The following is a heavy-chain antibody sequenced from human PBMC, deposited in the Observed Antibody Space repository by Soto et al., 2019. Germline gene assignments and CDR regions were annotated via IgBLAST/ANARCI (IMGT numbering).Heavy chain of an antibody. Sequence: SVKVSCKASGGTFSNYAISWVRQAPGQGLEWMGGIIPIFGTANYAQKFQGRVTITADESTSTAYMELSSLRSEDTAVYYCARSGVGATSSYGYWGQGTLVTVSS. CDR1: GGTFSNYA. D-gene: IGHD1-26*01. CDR2: IIPIFGTA. V-gene: IGHV1-69*13. CDR3: ARSGVGATSSYGY. J-gene: IGHJ4*02.